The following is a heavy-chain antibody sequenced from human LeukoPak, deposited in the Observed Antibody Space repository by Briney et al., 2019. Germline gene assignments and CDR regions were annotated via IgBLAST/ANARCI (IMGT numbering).Heavy chain of an antibody. D-gene: IGHD3-3*01. CDR1: GFTFSSYS. V-gene: IGHV3-48*01. CDR3: ARDLRLLRFSHDAFDI. J-gene: IGHJ3*02. Sequence: PGGSLRLSCAASGFTFSSYSMNWVRQAPGKGLEWVSYISSSSSTIYYADSVKGRFTISRDNAKNSLYLQMNSLRAEDTAVYYCARDLRLLRFSHDAFDIWGQGTMVTVSS. CDR2: ISSSSSTI.